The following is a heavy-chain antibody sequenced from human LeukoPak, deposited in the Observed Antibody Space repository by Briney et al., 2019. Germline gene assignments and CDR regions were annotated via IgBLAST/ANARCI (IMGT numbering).Heavy chain of an antibody. D-gene: IGHD2-21*02. CDR2: ISSNGGST. CDR3: ARSSYCGGDCYTYYFDY. Sequence: GGSLRLSCAASGFTFSSYAMHWVRQAPGKGLEYVSAISSNGGSTYYANSVKGRFTISRDNSKNTLYLQMGSLRAEDMAVYYCARSSYCGGDCYTYYFDYWGQGTLVTVSS. J-gene: IGHJ4*02. CDR1: GFTFSSYA. V-gene: IGHV3-64*01.